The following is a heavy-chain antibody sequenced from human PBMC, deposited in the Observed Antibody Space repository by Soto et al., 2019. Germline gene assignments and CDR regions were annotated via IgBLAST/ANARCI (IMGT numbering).Heavy chain of an antibody. CDR3: ARGNYDFWSGYYTSPPYYYYGMDV. V-gene: IGHV5-51*01. CDR1: GYSFITYW. J-gene: IGHJ6*02. Sequence: GEALKISCXGSGYSFITYWIGWVRQMPGKGLEGMVTIYPGDSDTRYSPSFQGQVTISADKSISTAYLQWSSLKASDTAMYYCARGNYDFWSGYYTSPPYYYYGMDVWGQGTTVTVSS. CDR2: IYPGDSDT. D-gene: IGHD3-3*01.